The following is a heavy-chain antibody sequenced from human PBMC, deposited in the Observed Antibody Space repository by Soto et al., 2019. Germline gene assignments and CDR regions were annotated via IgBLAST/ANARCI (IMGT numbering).Heavy chain of an antibody. D-gene: IGHD4-17*01. V-gene: IGHV3-30-3*01. J-gene: IGHJ4*02. CDR2: ISYDGSNK. CDR1: GFTFSSYA. Sequence: QVQLVESGGGVVQPGRSLRLSCAASGFTFSSYAMHWVRQAPGKGLEWVAVISYDGSNKYYADSVKGRFTISRDNSKNTLYLQMNRLRAEDTAVYYCARDWWVTTLDYWGQGTLVTVSS. CDR3: ARDWWVTTLDY.